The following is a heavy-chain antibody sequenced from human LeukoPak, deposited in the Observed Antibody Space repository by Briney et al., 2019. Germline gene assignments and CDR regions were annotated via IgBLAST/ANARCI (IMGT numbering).Heavy chain of an antibody. CDR1: GDSFFWNNVA. J-gene: IGHJ4*02. CDR2: TYYSSEWHH. Sequence: PSQTLSLTCAVSGDSFFWNNVAWNWIRQSPSRGLEWLGRTYYSSEWHHDYAVSVKSRINITADTFKSQFSLHLNTVTPEDTAVYFCARGRYCGGGTCYHFDSWGQGTLVTVSS. D-gene: IGHD2-15*01. V-gene: IGHV6-1*01. CDR3: ARGRYCGGGTCYHFDS.